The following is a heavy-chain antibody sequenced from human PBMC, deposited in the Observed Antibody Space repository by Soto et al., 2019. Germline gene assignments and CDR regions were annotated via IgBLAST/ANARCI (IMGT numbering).Heavy chain of an antibody. D-gene: IGHD2-15*01. CDR3: SRTRQIVVVVAATLGWFDP. Sequence: SETLSLTCTVSGGSISSGGYYWSWIRQHPGKGLEWIGYIYYSGSTYYNPSLKRQVTISVDKSKKQFSLKLRSVTAEDTAVYNCSRTRQIVVVVAATLGWFDPWGQGTLVTVSS. CDR2: IYYSGST. J-gene: IGHJ5*02. CDR1: GGSISSGGYY. V-gene: IGHV4-31*01.